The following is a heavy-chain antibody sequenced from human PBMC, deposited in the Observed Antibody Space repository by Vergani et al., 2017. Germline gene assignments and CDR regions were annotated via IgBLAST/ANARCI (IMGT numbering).Heavy chain of an antibody. J-gene: IGHJ6*03. CDR1: GGTFSSYA. CDR2: IIPIFGTA. Sequence: QVQLVQSGAEVKKPGSSVKVSCKASGGTFSSYAISWVRQARGQGLEWMGGIIPIFGTANYAQKFQGRVTITADESTSTAYMELSSLRSEDTAVYYCARGLDTAMANYYYYYMDVWGKGTTVTVSS. D-gene: IGHD5-18*01. CDR3: ARGLDTAMANYYYYYMDV. V-gene: IGHV1-69*01.